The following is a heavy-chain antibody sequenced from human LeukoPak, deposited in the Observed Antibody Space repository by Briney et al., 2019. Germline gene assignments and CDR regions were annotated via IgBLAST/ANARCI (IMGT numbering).Heavy chain of an antibody. J-gene: IGHJ4*02. Sequence: GSLRLSCAASGFTFSSYAMSWVRQAPGEGLGWVSAISGSGGSTYYADSVKGRFTISRDNSKNTLYLQMNSLRAEDTAVYYCAKDRGGWYGDYFDYWGQGTLVTVSS. CDR1: GFTFSSYA. V-gene: IGHV3-23*01. CDR3: AKDRGGWYGDYFDY. CDR2: ISGSGGST. D-gene: IGHD6-19*01.